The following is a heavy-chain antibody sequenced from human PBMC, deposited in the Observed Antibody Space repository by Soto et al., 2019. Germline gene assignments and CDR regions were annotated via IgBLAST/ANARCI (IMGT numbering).Heavy chain of an antibody. J-gene: IGHJ6*02. CDR1: GFTFSPYW. CDR3: GIGGSNSPNGMDV. D-gene: IGHD4-4*01. CDR2: INPDGSST. Sequence: EVQLAESGGGLVQPGGSLRLSCAASGFTFSPYWMHWVRQAPGKGLVWVSRINPDGSSTNYADSVKGRFTISRDNAKNTLYLQMNSLRAADTAVYYCGIGGSNSPNGMDVWGQGTTVTVSS. V-gene: IGHV3-74*01.